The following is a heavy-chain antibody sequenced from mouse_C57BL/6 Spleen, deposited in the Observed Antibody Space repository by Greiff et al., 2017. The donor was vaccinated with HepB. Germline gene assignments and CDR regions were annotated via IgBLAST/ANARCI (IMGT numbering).Heavy chain of an antibody. CDR1: GYTLTSYW. V-gene: IGHV1-64*01. CDR3: SRGGNYRYFDV. Sequence: VQLQQPGAELVKPGASVKLSCKASGYTLTSYWMHWVKQRPGQGLEWIGMIHPDSGSTNYNEKFKSKDTLTVDKSSSTAYMQLSSLTSEDSAVYFYSRGGNYRYFDVWGTGTTVTVSS. CDR2: IHPDSGST. J-gene: IGHJ1*03. D-gene: IGHD2-1*01.